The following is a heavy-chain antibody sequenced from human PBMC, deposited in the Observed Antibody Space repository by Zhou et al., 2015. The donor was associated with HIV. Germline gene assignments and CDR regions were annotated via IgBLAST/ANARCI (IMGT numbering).Heavy chain of an antibody. D-gene: IGHD3-16*02. CDR3: AKDPGPGMVTFGGLIGPYFFDN. Sequence: EVQLVESGGGVVRPGGSLRLSCAASGFTFDDYGMTWVRQAPGKGLEWVSVISHTGHITHYSDSVKGRFTISRDSSMNTLYLQMNSLRAEDTATYYCAKDPGPGMVTFGGLIGPYFFDNWGQGTLVTVSS. CDR2: ISHTGHIT. CDR1: GFTFDDYG. V-gene: IGHV3-23*04. J-gene: IGHJ4*02.